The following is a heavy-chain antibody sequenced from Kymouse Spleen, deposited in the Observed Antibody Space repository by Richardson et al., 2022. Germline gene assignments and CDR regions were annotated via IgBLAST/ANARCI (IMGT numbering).Heavy chain of an antibody. V-gene: IGHV4-39*01. CDR2: IYYSGST. Sequence: QLQLQESGPGLVKPSETLSLTCTVSGGSISSSSYYWGWIRQPPGKGLEWIGSIYYSGSTYYNPSLKSRVTISVDTSKNQFSLKLSSVTAADTAVYYCARRDSSSSDFDYWGQGTLVTVSS. J-gene: IGHJ4*02. D-gene: IGHD6-6*01. CDR1: GGSISSSSYY. CDR3: ARRDSSSSDFDY.